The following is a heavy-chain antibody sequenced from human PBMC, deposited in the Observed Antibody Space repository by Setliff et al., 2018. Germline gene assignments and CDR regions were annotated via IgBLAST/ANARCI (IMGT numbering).Heavy chain of an antibody. CDR2: TFYRSKWYY. V-gene: IGHV6-1*01. Sequence: SQTLSLTCAISGDSVSNNGAAWNWIRQSPSGGLEWLGRTFYRSKWYYDYALSVKSRITVNPDTSKNQFSLHLNSVTPEDTAVYYCARDSELGLDALDIWGQGTMVTVS. D-gene: IGHD7-27*01. CDR3: ARDSELGLDALDI. CDR1: GDSVSNNGAA. J-gene: IGHJ3*02.